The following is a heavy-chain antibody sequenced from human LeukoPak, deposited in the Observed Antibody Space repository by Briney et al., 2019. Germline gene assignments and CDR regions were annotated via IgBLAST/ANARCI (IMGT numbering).Heavy chain of an antibody. D-gene: IGHD6-13*01. V-gene: IGHV4-38-2*01. CDR3: ARWLPAAGYSFDY. J-gene: IGHJ4*02. CDR1: GYSISSGYY. CDR2: INHSGSA. Sequence: PSETLSLTCVVSGYSISSGYYWGWIRQPPGKGLEWIANINHSGSAYYNPSLKSRVTTSLDTSKNQFSLNLTSVTAADTAVYYCARWLPAAGYSFDYWGQGTLVTVSS.